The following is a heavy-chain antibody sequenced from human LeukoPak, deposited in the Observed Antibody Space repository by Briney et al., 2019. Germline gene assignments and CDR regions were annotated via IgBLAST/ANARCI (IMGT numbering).Heavy chain of an antibody. CDR1: GYTFTSYY. J-gene: IGHJ1*01. V-gene: IGHV1-8*02. Sequence: ASVKVSCRASGYTFTSYYMHWVRQATGQGLEWMGWMNPNSGNTGYAQKFQGRVTMTRNTSISTAYMELSSLRAEDTALYYCAKGPNYDSSMGYFQHWGQGTLVTVSS. CDR3: AKGPNYDSSMGYFQH. CDR2: MNPNSGNT. D-gene: IGHD3-22*01.